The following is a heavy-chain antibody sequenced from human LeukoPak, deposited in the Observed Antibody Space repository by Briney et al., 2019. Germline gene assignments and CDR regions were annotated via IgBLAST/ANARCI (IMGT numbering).Heavy chain of an antibody. Sequence: SPVKVSSKASGGTFSSYAIRWGRQAPGHGLEGMGGIIRIFGTANYAQKLQGRVTITADESTRTAYMELSSLRSEDTAVYYCARDYRDGSYCSPFDYWGQGTLVTVSS. CDR3: ARDYRDGSYCSPFDY. J-gene: IGHJ4*02. CDR1: GGTFSSYA. CDR2: IIRIFGTA. D-gene: IGHD1-26*01. V-gene: IGHV1-69*01.